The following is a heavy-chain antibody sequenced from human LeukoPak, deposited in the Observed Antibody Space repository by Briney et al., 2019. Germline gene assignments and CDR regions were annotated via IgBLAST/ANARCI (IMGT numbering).Heavy chain of an antibody. CDR2: LSFDGSSE. D-gene: IGHD6-19*01. J-gene: IGHJ4*02. Sequence: GRSLRLSCAASGFAFSTYGIHWVRQAPGKGLEWVAVLSFDGSSEYYADSVKGRLTVSRDNSKNTLYLQMNSLRDEDTAVYYCAKGSGSSGWNDLLGVVDYWGQGTLVTVSS. CDR1: GFAFSTYG. CDR3: AKGSGSSGWNDLLGVVDY. V-gene: IGHV3-30*18.